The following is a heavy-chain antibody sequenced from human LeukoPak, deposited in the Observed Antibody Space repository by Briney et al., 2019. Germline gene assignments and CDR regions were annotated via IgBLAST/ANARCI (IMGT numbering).Heavy chain of an antibody. V-gene: IGHV1-2*02. Sequence: GASVMVSCKASGYTFTGYYMHWVRQAPGQGLEWMGWINPNSGGTNYAQKFQGRVTMTRDTSISTAYMELSRLRSDDTAVYYCARGVGLYCDFWSGYPGDYWGQGTLVTVSS. J-gene: IGHJ4*02. CDR3: ARGVGLYCDFWSGYPGDY. D-gene: IGHD3-3*01. CDR2: INPNSGGT. CDR1: GYTFTGYY.